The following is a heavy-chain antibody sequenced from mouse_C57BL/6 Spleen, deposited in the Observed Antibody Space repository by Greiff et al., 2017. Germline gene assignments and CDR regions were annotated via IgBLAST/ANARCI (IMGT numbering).Heavy chain of an antibody. J-gene: IGHJ4*01. CDR2: IDPSDSYT. CDR1: GYTFTSYW. D-gene: IGHD2-2*01. Sequence: QVQLQQPGAELVKPGASVKLSCKASGYTFTSYWMQWVKQRPGQGLEWIGEIDPSDSYTNYNQKFKGKATLTVDTSSSTAYMQLSSLTSEDSAVYYCARKDGYEDYYYAMDYWGQGTSVTVSS. V-gene: IGHV1-50*01. CDR3: ARKDGYEDYYYAMDY.